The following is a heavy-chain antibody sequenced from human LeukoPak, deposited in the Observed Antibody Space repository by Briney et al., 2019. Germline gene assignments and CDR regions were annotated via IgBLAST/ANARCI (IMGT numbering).Heavy chain of an antibody. D-gene: IGHD3-22*01. Sequence: GASVKVSCKASGYTFTGYYMHWVRQAPGQGLEWMGWINPNSGGTNYAQKFQGRVTMTRDTSISTAYMELSRLRSDDTAVYYCARDGGGRNLGNYYDSSGYHKDWGQGTLVTVSS. J-gene: IGHJ4*02. CDR3: ARDGGGRNLGNYYDSSGYHKD. CDR2: INPNSGGT. CDR1: GYTFTGYY. V-gene: IGHV1-2*02.